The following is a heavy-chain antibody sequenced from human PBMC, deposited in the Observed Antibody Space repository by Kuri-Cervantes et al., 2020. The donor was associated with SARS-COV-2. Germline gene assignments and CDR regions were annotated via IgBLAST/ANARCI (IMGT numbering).Heavy chain of an antibody. CDR1: GFTFSSYG. J-gene: IGHJ6*02. Sequence: GESLKISCAASGFTFSSYGMHWVRQAPGKGLEWAAVISYDGSNKYYADSVKGRFTISRDNSKNTLYLQMNSLRAEDTAVYYCAREGQQQLVPGRYYYYYYGMDVWGQGTTVTVSS. V-gene: IGHV3-30*19. CDR2: ISYDGSNK. CDR3: AREGQQQLVPGRYYYYYYGMDV. D-gene: IGHD6-13*01.